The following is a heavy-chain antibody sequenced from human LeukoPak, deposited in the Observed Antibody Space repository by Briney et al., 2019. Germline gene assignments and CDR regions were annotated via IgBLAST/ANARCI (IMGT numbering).Heavy chain of an antibody. CDR1: GFIFDDYA. V-gene: IGHV3-9*01. J-gene: IGHJ4*02. CDR2: ISWNSGSI. Sequence: GGSLRLSCAASGFIFDDYAMHWVRQAPGKGLEWVSGISWNSGSIGYADSVKGRFTISRDNAKNSLYLQMNSLRAEDTALYYCAKDRDYSSSGASVDYWGQGTLVTASS. CDR3: AKDRDYSSSGASVDY. D-gene: IGHD6-6*01.